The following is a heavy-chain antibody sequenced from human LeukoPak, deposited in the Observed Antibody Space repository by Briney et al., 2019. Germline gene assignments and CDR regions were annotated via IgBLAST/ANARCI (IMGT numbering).Heavy chain of an antibody. V-gene: IGHV3-74*01. CDR1: GSTFSNYW. CDR2: INPDGSRT. D-gene: IGHD1-26*01. J-gene: IGHJ3*01. CDR3: SWDHTGKEDV. Sequence: GGSPRLSCAASGSTFSNYWMHWVRQAPGKGLVWVSRINPDGSRTDYADSVAGRFTNSRDNAKSTLFLQMNSLRADDTAVYYCSWDHTGKEDVWGQGTMVTVSS.